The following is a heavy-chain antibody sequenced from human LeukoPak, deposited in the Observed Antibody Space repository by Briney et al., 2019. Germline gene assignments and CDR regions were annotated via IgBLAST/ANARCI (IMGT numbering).Heavy chain of an antibody. D-gene: IGHD5-12*01. Sequence: GGSLRLSCAASGFIFSSYAMSWVRQAPGKGLEWVSAISGSGGSTYYADFVKGRFTISRDNSKNTLYLQMNSLRAEDTAVYYCARGWLETSSVQAFDYWGQGTLVTVSS. CDR2: ISGSGGST. CDR3: ARGWLETSSVQAFDY. J-gene: IGHJ4*02. V-gene: IGHV3-23*01. CDR1: GFIFSSYA.